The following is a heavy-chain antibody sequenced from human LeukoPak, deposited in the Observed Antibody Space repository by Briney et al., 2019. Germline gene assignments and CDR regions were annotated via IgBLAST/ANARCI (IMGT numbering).Heavy chain of an antibody. V-gene: IGHV3-30*03. Sequence: PGGSLRLSCAASGFTFSSYGMHWVRQAPGKGLEWVAVISYDGSNKYYADSVKGRFTISRDNSKNTLYLQMNSLRAEDTAVYYCAREHFDSSNDYGGPPGYWGQGTLVTVSS. D-gene: IGHD4-23*01. J-gene: IGHJ4*02. CDR2: ISYDGSNK. CDR3: AREHFDSSNDYGGPPGY. CDR1: GFTFSSYG.